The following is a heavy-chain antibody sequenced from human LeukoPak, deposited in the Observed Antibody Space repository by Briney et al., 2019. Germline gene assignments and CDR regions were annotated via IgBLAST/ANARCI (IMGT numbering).Heavy chain of an antibody. V-gene: IGHV3-7*01. D-gene: IGHD6-6*01. CDR1: GFTFRNYW. Sequence: GGSLRLSCAASGFTFRNYWMSWVRQAPGKGLEWVANIKQDGSEKYYVDSVKGRFTISRDNSKNTLYLQMNSLRAEDTAVYYCAKDRQLADWGQGTLVTVSS. CDR2: IKQDGSEK. J-gene: IGHJ4*02. CDR3: AKDRQLAD.